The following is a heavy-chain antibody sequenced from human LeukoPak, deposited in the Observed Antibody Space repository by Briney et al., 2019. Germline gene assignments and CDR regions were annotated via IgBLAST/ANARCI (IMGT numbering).Heavy chain of an antibody. CDR2: INPRTGAT. V-gene: IGHV1-2*02. J-gene: IGHJ1*01. CDR3: ATSFCTERTCYSGVLGD. Sequence: ASVKVSCKLTGYTFTNFFMHWVRQAPGQGLEWMGWINPRTGATNYAPDFQGRVTMTSDTPVNTVNMEVSSLRSDDTAVYFCATSFCTERTCYSGVLGDWGQGSLVTVSS. CDR1: GYTFTNFF. D-gene: IGHD2-21*02.